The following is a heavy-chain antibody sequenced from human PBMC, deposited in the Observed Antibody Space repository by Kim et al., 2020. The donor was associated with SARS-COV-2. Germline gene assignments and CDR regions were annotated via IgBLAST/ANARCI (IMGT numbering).Heavy chain of an antibody. V-gene: IGHV3-30*04. Sequence: GGSLRLSCAASGFTFSSYAMHWVRQAPGKGLEWVAVISYDGSNKYYADSVKGRFTISRDNSKNTLYLQMNSLRAEDTAVYYCARLTSSGTIFGVTDNYWGQGTLVTVSS. CDR3: ARLTSSGTIFGVTDNY. J-gene: IGHJ4*02. CDR1: GFTFSSYA. CDR2: ISYDGSNK. D-gene: IGHD3-3*01.